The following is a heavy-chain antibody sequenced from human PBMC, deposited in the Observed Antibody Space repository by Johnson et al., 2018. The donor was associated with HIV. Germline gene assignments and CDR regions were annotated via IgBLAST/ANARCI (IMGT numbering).Heavy chain of an antibody. D-gene: IGHD3-22*01. Sequence: VQLVESGGGLVQPGGSLRLSCAASGFNFSRYDMHWVRQVTGKGLEWVSAIGPAGDTYYPGSVKGRFTISRDNSKNTLYLQMNSLRAEDTAVYYCAREGTKDSSGLDVGAFDIWGQGTMVTVSS. V-gene: IGHV3-13*01. CDR1: GFNFSRYD. CDR2: IGPAGDT. CDR3: AREGTKDSSGLDVGAFDI. J-gene: IGHJ3*02.